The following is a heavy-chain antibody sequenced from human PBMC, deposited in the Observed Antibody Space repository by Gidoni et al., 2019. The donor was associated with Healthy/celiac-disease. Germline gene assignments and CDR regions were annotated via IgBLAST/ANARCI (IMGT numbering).Heavy chain of an antibody. CDR2: INHSGST. CDR1: GWSFSGYY. J-gene: IGHJ5*02. Sequence: QVQLQQWGAGLLKPSETLSLTCAVYGWSFSGYYRSWIRQPPGKGLEWIGEINHSGSTNYNPSLKSRVTISVDTSKNQFSLKLSSVTAADTAVYYCARGTQGGAGTNGWFDPWGQGTLVTVSS. V-gene: IGHV4-34*01. D-gene: IGHD1-7*01. CDR3: ARGTQGGAGTNGWFDP.